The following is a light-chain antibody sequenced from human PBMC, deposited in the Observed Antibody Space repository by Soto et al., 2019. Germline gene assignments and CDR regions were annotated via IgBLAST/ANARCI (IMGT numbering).Light chain of an antibody. J-gene: IGKJ3*01. Sequence: DIQMTQSPSSLSASVGDRVTITCRASQGISNYLAWYQQKPGKVPKLLIYAASTLQSGVPSRFSGSGSGTDFTLTISSLQTEDVATYYCQKYNSAPIFTFGPGTKVDIK. CDR2: AAS. CDR1: QGISNY. V-gene: IGKV1-27*01. CDR3: QKYNSAPIFT.